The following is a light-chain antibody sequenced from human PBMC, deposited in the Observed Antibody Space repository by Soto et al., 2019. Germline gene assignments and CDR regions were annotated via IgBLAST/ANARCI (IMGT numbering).Light chain of an antibody. CDR3: QQYNNWPLYT. J-gene: IGKJ2*01. CDR1: QSVSSN. V-gene: IGKV3-15*01. Sequence: EIVMTQSPATLSVSPGERATLSCRASQSVSSNLDWYQQKPGQAPRLLIYGATTRATGIPARFSGSGSGKEFTLTISSLQSEDFAVYYCQQYNNWPLYTFGQGTKLEIK. CDR2: GAT.